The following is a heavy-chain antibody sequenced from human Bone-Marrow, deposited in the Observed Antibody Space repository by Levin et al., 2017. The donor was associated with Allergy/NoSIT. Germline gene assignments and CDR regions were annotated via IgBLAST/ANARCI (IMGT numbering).Heavy chain of an antibody. J-gene: IGHJ6*03. Sequence: PGGSLRLSCTASGFTFGDYAMSWVRQAPGKGLEWVGFIRSKAYGGTTEYAASVKGRFTISRDDSKSIAYLQMNSLKTEDTAVYYCTANATGRSSTQYYYMDVWGKGTTVTVSS. CDR3: TANATGRSSTQYYYMDV. CDR1: GFTFGDYA. CDR2: IRSKAYGGTT. V-gene: IGHV3-49*04. D-gene: IGHD2-2*01.